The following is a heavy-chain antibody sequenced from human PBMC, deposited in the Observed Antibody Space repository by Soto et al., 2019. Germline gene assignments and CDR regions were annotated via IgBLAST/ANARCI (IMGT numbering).Heavy chain of an antibody. J-gene: IGHJ4*02. CDR2: IYYSGST. Sequence: ASETLSLTCTVSGGSVSSDNYYWSWIRQPPGKGLEWIGYIYYSGSTNYNPSLKSRVTISVDTSKNQFSLKLSSVTAADTAVYYCASTAYGFFGYWGQGILVTVSS. CDR1: GGSVSSDNYY. CDR3: ASTAYGFFGY. V-gene: IGHV4-61*01. D-gene: IGHD3-10*01.